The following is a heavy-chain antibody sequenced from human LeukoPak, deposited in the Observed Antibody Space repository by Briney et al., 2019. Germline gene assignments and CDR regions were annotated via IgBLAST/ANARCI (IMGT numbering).Heavy chain of an antibody. V-gene: IGHV4-4*09. CDR1: GSISGYY. Sequence: SETLSLTCTVSGSISGYYWSWIRQPPGKGLEWIGYIYTSGSTNYNPSLESRVTISVDTSKNQFSLDLSSVTAADTAVYYCARQKCTSTSCLTKNAFDIWGQGTMVSVSS. CDR3: ARQKCTSTSCLTKNAFDI. J-gene: IGHJ3*02. D-gene: IGHD2-2*01. CDR2: IYTSGST.